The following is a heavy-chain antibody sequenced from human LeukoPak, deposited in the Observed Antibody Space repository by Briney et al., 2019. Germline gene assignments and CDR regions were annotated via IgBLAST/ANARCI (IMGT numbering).Heavy chain of an antibody. Sequence: GGSLRLSCAASGFTFSSYSMNWVRQAPGKGLEWVSSISSSSSYIYYADSVKGRFTISRDNAKNSLYLQMNSLRAEDTAVYYCAREPGYSGDIRVDAFDIWGQGTMVTFSS. CDR3: AREPGYSGDIRVDAFDI. CDR2: ISSSSSYI. D-gene: IGHD4-17*01. V-gene: IGHV3-21*01. CDR1: GFTFSSYS. J-gene: IGHJ3*02.